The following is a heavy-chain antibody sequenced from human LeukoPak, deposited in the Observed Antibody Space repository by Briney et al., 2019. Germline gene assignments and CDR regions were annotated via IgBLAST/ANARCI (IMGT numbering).Heavy chain of an antibody. J-gene: IGHJ4*02. V-gene: IGHV4-34*01. Sequence: SETLSLTCAVYGGSFSGYYWSWIRQPPGKGLEWIGEINHSGSTNYNPSLKSRVTISVDTSKNQFSLKLSSVTAADTAVYYCASQLMWNDSSGYRSQDYWGQGTLVTVSS. D-gene: IGHD3-22*01. CDR1: GGSFSGYY. CDR2: INHSGST. CDR3: ASQLMWNDSSGYRSQDY.